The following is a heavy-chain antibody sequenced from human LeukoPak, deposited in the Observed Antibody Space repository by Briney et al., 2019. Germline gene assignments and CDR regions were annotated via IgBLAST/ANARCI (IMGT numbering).Heavy chain of an antibody. CDR2: ISGSGSST. CDR1: GFTFSSYG. Sequence: GGSLRFSCAASGFTFSSYGMSWVRQAPGKGLEWVSAISGSGSSTYYADSVKGRFTISRDNSKNTLYLQMNSLRAEDTAVYYCAKAQGVATIYYFDYWGQGTLVTVSS. J-gene: IGHJ4*02. CDR3: AKAQGVATIYYFDY. V-gene: IGHV3-23*01. D-gene: IGHD5-12*01.